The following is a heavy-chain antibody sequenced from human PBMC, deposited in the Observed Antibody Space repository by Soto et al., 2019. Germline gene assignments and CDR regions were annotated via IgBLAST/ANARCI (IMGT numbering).Heavy chain of an antibody. D-gene: IGHD4-17*01. V-gene: IGHV3-53*04. J-gene: IGHJ6*02. CDR2: IYSGGST. Sequence: GGSLRLSCAASGFTVSSNYMSWVRQAPGKGLEWVSVIYSGGSTYYADSVKGRFTISRHNSKNTLYLQMNSLRAEDTAMYYCARDVDYGDYYYGMDVWGQGTTVTVSS. CDR3: ARDVDYGDYYYGMDV. CDR1: GFTVSSNY.